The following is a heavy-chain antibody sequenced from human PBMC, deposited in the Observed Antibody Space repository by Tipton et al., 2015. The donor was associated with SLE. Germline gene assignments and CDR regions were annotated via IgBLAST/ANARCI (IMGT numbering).Heavy chain of an antibody. V-gene: IGHV3-23*01. D-gene: IGHD6-13*01. CDR1: GFTFSSYA. Sequence: SLRLSCAASGFTFSSYAMSWVRQAPGKGLEWVSAISGSGVSTYYADSVKGRFTISRDNSKNTLFLQMNSLRAEDTAVYYCTRWRIAASDVFDIWGQGTVVTVSS. J-gene: IGHJ3*02. CDR2: ISGSGVST. CDR3: TRWRIAASDVFDI.